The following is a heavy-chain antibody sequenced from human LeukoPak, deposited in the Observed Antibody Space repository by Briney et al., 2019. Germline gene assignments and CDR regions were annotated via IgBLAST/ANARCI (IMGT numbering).Heavy chain of an antibody. CDR2: INPNSGRT. Sequence: ASVKVSCKTSGYTFTSSDINWVRQAAGQGLEWMGWINPNSGRTGYAQKFQGRVTMTADTSIRTAYMELRSLRFDDTAVYYCARGRSGLAAAGTYDYWDQGTLITVSS. D-gene: IGHD6-13*01. V-gene: IGHV1-8*01. CDR1: GYTFTSSD. CDR3: ARGRSGLAAAGTYDY. J-gene: IGHJ4*02.